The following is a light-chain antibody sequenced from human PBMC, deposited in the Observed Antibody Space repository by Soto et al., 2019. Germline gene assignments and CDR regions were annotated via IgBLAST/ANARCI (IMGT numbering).Light chain of an antibody. CDR2: EVN. Sequence: QSALTQPASLSGSPGQSITISCTGTSSDIGTYDYVSWLQQHPAKAPKLMSSEVNKRPSGVSNRFSDSKSGNTAYLTISGRQVEDESDYFCCSFTTTSTYVFGTGTKLTVL. CDR1: SSDIGTYDY. V-gene: IGLV2-14*01. J-gene: IGLJ1*01. CDR3: CSFTTTSTYV.